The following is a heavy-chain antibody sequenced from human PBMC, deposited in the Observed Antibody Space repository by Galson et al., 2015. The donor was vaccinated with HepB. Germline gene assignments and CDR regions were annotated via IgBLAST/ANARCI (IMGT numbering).Heavy chain of an antibody. V-gene: IGHV1-69*04. J-gene: IGHJ6*02. CDR3: ARPAGHAMDV. Sequence: SVKVSCKASGYTFNLYGINWVRQAPGQGLEWMGSIIPMFGITNYAQKFQGRVTITADRSTSTAYMELSGLKSDDTAVYYCARPAGHAMDVWGQGTTVTVSS. CDR2: IIPMFGIT. CDR1: GYTFNLYG.